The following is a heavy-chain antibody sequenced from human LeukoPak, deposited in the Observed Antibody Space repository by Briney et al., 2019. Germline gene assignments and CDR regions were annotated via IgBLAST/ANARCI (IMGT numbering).Heavy chain of an antibody. D-gene: IGHD4-17*01. J-gene: IGHJ2*01. V-gene: IGHV3-23*01. CDR1: GLTFSRYV. CDR3: ATLYGDYTWYFDL. CDR2: LSASGGST. Sequence: GGSLRLSCASSGLTFSRYVMGRVRQAPGKGLEWVSTLSASGGSTFYAASVKGRFTVSRDNSKNTLFLQMNTLRAEDTAVYYCATLYGDYTWYFDLWGRGTLVTVSS.